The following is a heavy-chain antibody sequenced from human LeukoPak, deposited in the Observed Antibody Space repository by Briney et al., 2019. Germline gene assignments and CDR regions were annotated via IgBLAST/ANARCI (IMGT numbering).Heavy chain of an antibody. CDR1: GFPFSSYG. J-gene: IGHJ4*02. Sequence: GGSLRLSCAASGFPFSSYGMHWVRQAPGKGLEWVTFIHFDGSNTYYADSVKGRFTISRDNSKNRLYLQMNSLRAEDTAVYYCAKEQYYYDTSALSVFDYWGQGTLVTVSS. D-gene: IGHD3-22*01. CDR2: IHFDGSNT. CDR3: AKEQYYYDTSALSVFDY. V-gene: IGHV3-30*02.